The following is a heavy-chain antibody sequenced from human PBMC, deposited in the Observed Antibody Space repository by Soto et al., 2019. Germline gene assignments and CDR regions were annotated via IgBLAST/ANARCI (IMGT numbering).Heavy chain of an antibody. Sequence: QVQLQESGPGLVKPSETLSLTCTVSGGSMSSYYWSWIRQPPGKGLEWIGYIYYSGSTNYNPSLKSRVTISVDTSKNQFSLKLSSVTAADTAVYYCARSYRRYCSGGSCYSYYYYYIDVWGKGTTVTVSS. D-gene: IGHD2-15*01. CDR3: ARSYRRYCSGGSCYSYYYYYIDV. V-gene: IGHV4-59*01. CDR1: GGSMSSYY. CDR2: IYYSGST. J-gene: IGHJ6*03.